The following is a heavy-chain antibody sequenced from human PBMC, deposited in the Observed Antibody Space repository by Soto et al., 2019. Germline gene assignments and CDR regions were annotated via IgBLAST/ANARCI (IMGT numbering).Heavy chain of an antibody. Sequence: QVQLQESGPGLVKPSQTLSLTCTVSGGSISSGGYYWSWIRQHPGKGLEWIGYIYYSGSTYYNPSLKSRVTISVDTSKNQFALKLSSVTAADTAVYYCARDSAESAYYYYGMDVWGQGTTVTVSS. J-gene: IGHJ6*02. CDR1: GGSISSGGYY. CDR2: IYYSGST. CDR3: ARDSAESAYYYYGMDV. V-gene: IGHV4-31*03.